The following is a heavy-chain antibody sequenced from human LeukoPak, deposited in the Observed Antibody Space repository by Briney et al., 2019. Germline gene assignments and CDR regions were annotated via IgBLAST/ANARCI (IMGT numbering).Heavy chain of an antibody. Sequence: SETLSLTCTVSGGSISSYYWSWIRQPPGKGLEWIGYIYTSGSTNYNPSLKSRVTISVDTSKNQFSLKLSSVTAVDTAVYYCARQNDFWSGYDYWGQGTLVTVSS. V-gene: IGHV4-4*09. CDR1: GGSISSYY. CDR3: ARQNDFWSGYDY. CDR2: IYTSGST. D-gene: IGHD3-3*01. J-gene: IGHJ4*02.